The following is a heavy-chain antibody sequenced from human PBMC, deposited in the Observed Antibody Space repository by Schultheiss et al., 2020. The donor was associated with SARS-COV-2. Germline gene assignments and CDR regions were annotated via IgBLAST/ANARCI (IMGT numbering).Heavy chain of an antibody. CDR1: GGSFSGYY. D-gene: IGHD3-3*01. CDR3: ARDGQRGYDFWSGYPDYYYYYGMDV. J-gene: IGHJ6*02. CDR2: IYYSGST. Sequence: SETLSLTCAVYGGSFSGYYWSWIRQPPGKGLEWIGYIYYSGSTYYNPSLKSRVTISVDTSKNQFSLKLSSVTAADTAVYYCARDGQRGYDFWSGYPDYYYYYGMDVWGQGTTVTVSS. V-gene: IGHV4-34*01.